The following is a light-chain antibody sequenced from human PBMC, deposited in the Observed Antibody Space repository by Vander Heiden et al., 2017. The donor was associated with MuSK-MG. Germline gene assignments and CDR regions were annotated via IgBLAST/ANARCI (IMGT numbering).Light chain of an antibody. J-gene: IGKJ1*01. CDR1: QSISSY. CDR2: AAS. Sequence: DIQMTQSPSSLSASVGDRVTITCRASQSISSYLNWYQQKPGKAPKLLIYAASRLQSGVPSRFSGSGSGTDFTLTISRLQPEDFATYYCQQSDSTSWTFGQGTKVEIK. CDR3: QQSDSTSWT. V-gene: IGKV1-39*01.